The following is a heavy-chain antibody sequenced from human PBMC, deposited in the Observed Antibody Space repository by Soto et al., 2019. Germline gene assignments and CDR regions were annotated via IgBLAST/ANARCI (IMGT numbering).Heavy chain of an antibody. CDR1: GGTFSSYA. J-gene: IGHJ4*02. CDR3: AIFFDCTNGVCYTYYCLPNDY. D-gene: IGHD2-8*01. Sequence: QVQLVQSGAEVKKPGSSVKVSCKASGGTFSSYAISWVRQAPGQGLEWMGGIIPIFGTANYAQKFQGRVTITADESTSTAYMELSSLRSEDTAVYYCAIFFDCTNGVCYTYYCLPNDYWGQGTLVTVSS. V-gene: IGHV1-69*01. CDR2: IIPIFGTA.